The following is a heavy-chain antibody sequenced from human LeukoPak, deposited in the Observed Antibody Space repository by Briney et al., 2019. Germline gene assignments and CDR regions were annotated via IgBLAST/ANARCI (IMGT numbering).Heavy chain of an antibody. Sequence: GGSLRLSCAASGFTFSSYWMTWVRQAPGKGLEWVASIKQDGNETYYVDSVKGRFTISRDNARNSLYLQMSSLRADDTAVYYCARDGAFRIYDYWGQGTLVTVSS. D-gene: IGHD3-3*02. J-gene: IGHJ4*02. CDR1: GFTFSSYW. CDR2: IKQDGNET. V-gene: IGHV3-7*01. CDR3: ARDGAFRIYDY.